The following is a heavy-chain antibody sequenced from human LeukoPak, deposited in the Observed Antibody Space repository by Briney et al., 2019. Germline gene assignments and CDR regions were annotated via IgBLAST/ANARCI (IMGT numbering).Heavy chain of an antibody. D-gene: IGHD1-1*01. CDR3: AKHLNSHDFVGNSFSS. CDR2: IYSGGST. Sequence: GGSLRLSCAASGFTVSSNYMSWVRQAPGKGLEWVSVIYSGGSTYYADSVKGRFTISRDNAKNSLYLQMNSLRAEDTAVYYCAKHLNSHDFVGNSFSSWGQGTLVTVSS. J-gene: IGHJ5*01. V-gene: IGHV3-66*01. CDR1: GFTVSSNY.